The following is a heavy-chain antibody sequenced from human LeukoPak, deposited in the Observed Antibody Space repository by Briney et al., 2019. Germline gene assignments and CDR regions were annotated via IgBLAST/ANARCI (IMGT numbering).Heavy chain of an antibody. Sequence: SETLSLTCAVYGGSFSGYYWSWIRQPPGKGREGIGEINHSESTNYNPSLKSRVTISVDTSKNQFSLKLSSVTAPDTAVYYCARGADSGYDPLDYWGQGTLVTVSS. V-gene: IGHV4-34*01. CDR2: INHSEST. D-gene: IGHD5-12*01. CDR3: ARGADSGYDPLDY. J-gene: IGHJ4*02. CDR1: GGSFSGYY.